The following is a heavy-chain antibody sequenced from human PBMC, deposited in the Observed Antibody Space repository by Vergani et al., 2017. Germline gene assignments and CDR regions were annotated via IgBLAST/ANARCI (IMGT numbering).Heavy chain of an antibody. CDR3: VRGSYRYVDY. CDR1: GFTFSSYG. D-gene: IGHD3-16*02. V-gene: IGHV3-30*03. CDR2: ISYDGSNK. Sequence: QVQLVESGGGVLQPGRSLRLSCAASGFTFSSYGMHWVRQAPGKGLEWVAVISYDGSNKYYADSVKGRFTISRDNSKNTLYLQMNSLRAEDTAVYYAVRGSYRYVDYWGQGTLVTVSS. J-gene: IGHJ4*02.